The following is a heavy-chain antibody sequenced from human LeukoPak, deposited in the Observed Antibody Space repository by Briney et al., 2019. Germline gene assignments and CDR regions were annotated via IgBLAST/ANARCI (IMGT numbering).Heavy chain of an antibody. J-gene: IGHJ1*01. CDR1: GFTFSSYA. CDR2: ISGSGGST. Sequence: PGGSLRLSCAASGFTFSSYAMSWVRQAPGKGLEWVSAISGSGGSTYYADSVKGRFTISRDNSKNTLYLQMNSLRAEDTAVYYCAKDPYSSGWTLYFQHWGQGTLVTVSS. V-gene: IGHV3-23*01. D-gene: IGHD6-19*01. CDR3: AKDPYSSGWTLYFQH.